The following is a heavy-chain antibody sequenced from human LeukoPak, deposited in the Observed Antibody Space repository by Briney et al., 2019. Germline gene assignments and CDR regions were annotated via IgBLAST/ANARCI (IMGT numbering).Heavy chain of an antibody. J-gene: IGHJ4*02. V-gene: IGHV5-51*01. Sequence: GESLKISGQGFGYSFTNYWIAWVRQMPGKGLEGMGIIYPGDSDTRYRPSFQGQVTISADKSISTAYLKWSSLKAPDSAIYYCARHSSIAPADSDYWGQGTLVTVSS. CDR2: IYPGDSDT. D-gene: IGHD6-13*01. CDR1: GYSFTNYW. CDR3: ARHSSIAPADSDY.